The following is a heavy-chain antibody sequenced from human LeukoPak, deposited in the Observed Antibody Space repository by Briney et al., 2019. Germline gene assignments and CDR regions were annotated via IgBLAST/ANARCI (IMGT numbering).Heavy chain of an antibody. V-gene: IGHV3-23*01. D-gene: IGHD6-13*01. CDR1: GFTFSSYA. J-gene: IGHJ4*02. CDR2: ISGSGGST. Sequence: GGSLRLSCAASGFTFSSYAMSWVRQAPGRGLEWVSAISGSGGSTYYADSVKGRFTISRDNSKNTLYLQMNSLRAEDTAVYYCAKAAGYSSSWAYFDHWGQGTLVTVSS. CDR3: AKAAGYSSSWAYFDH.